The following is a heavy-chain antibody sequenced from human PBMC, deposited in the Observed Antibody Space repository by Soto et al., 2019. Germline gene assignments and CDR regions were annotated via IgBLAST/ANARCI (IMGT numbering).Heavy chain of an antibody. CDR2: ITSGGGSTA. D-gene: IGHD2-21*01. V-gene: IGHV3-23*01. Sequence: GGSLRLSCAASGFPFSIYAMSWVRQSPGQGLEWVSAITSGGGSTAYYADSVKGRFTISRDNSNNTVFLQMNSLRAEDTALYYCAKVMVILVRRGYLDLWGRGTLVTVSS. J-gene: IGHJ2*01. CDR3: AKVMVILVRRGYLDL. CDR1: GFPFSIYA.